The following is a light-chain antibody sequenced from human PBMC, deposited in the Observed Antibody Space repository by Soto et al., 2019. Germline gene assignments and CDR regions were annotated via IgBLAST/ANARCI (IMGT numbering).Light chain of an antibody. CDR1: QSISSW. CDR2: EAS. CDR3: QQYDSYLVT. J-gene: IGKJ4*01. Sequence: DIQMTQSPSTLSASVGDRVTITCRVSQSISSWLAWYQQKPGKAPKLLIYEASSLESGVPSRFSGSGSGTEFTLTISSLQPEDSATYYCQQYDSYLVTFGGGTKVQIK. V-gene: IGKV1-5*03.